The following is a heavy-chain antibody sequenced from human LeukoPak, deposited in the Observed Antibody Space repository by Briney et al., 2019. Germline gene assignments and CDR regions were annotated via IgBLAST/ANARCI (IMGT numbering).Heavy chain of an antibody. CDR2: IIPIFGTA. Sequence: SVKVSCKASGGTFSSYAISWVRQAPGQGLEWMGGIIPIFGTANYAQKFQGRVTITADESTSTAYMELSSLRSEDTAVYYCARARFGYNRGPFDYWGQGILVTVSS. CDR3: ARARFGYNRGPFDY. CDR1: GGTFSSYA. J-gene: IGHJ4*02. D-gene: IGHD5-24*01. V-gene: IGHV1-69*13.